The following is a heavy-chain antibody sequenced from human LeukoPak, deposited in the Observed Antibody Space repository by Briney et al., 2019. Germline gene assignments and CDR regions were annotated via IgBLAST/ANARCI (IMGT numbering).Heavy chain of an antibody. CDR3: ARGAVIAHFDY. CDR1: GFTFSRYW. J-gene: IGHJ4*02. Sequence: GGSLRLSCAASGFTFSRYWMSWVRQAPGKGLEWVANIKQDGSEKYYVDSVKGRFTISRDNAKNSVYLQMNSLRAEDTAVFYCARGAVIAHFDYWGQGTLVTVSS. D-gene: IGHD2-21*01. V-gene: IGHV3-7*01. CDR2: IKQDGSEK.